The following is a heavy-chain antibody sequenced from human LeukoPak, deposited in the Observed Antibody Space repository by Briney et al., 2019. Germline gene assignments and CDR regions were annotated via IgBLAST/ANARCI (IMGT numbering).Heavy chain of an antibody. CDR1: GFTFSTYW. Sequence: GGSLRLSCAASGFTFSTYWMHWVRQAPGKGLVWVSRVNGDGSSTNYADSVKGRFTISRDNSKNTLYLQMNSLRAEDTAVYYCAKDGVQYSSGWYGYWFDYWGQGTLVTVSS. D-gene: IGHD6-19*01. V-gene: IGHV3-74*01. CDR2: VNGDGSST. J-gene: IGHJ4*02. CDR3: AKDGVQYSSGWYGYWFDY.